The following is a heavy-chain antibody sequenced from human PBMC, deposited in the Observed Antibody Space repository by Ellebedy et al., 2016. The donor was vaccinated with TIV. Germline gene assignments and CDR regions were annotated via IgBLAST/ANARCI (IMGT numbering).Heavy chain of an antibody. CDR2: INHSGSI. J-gene: IGHJ4*02. Sequence: GSLRLXXAVYGGSLSGHYWSWIRQAPGKGLEWIAEINHSGSIKYNPSLKSRVTLSVDPSKNQFSLKLSSVTAADTATYYCASGGYQVLSDWGPGAPVSVSS. CDR3: ASGGYQVLSD. V-gene: IGHV4-34*01. D-gene: IGHD2/OR15-2a*01. CDR1: GGSLSGHY.